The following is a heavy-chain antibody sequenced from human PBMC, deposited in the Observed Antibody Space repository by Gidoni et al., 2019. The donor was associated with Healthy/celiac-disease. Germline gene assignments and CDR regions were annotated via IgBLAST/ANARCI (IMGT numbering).Heavy chain of an antibody. CDR2: ISYDGSNK. CDR1: GFTFSSYG. D-gene: IGHD3-9*01. J-gene: IGHJ3*02. CDR3: AKVRRLRYFDWSQPDAFDI. V-gene: IGHV3-30*18. Sequence: QVQLVESGGGVVQPGRSLTLSCAASGFTFSSYGMHWVRQAPGKGLEWVAVISYDGSNKYYADSVKGRFTISRDNSKNTLYLQMNSLRAEDTAVYYCAKVRRLRYFDWSQPDAFDIWGQGTMVTVSS.